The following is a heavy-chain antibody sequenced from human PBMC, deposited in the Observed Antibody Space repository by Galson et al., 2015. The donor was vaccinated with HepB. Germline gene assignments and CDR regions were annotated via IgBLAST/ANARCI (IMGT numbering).Heavy chain of an antibody. CDR3: ARDGEYYYGSGSYYYYGMDL. Sequence: SLRLSCAASGFTFSSYSMNWVRQAPGKGLEWVSYISSSGSTIYYADSVKGRFTISRDNAKNSLYLQMNSLRDEDTAVYYCARDGEYYYGSGSYYYYGMDLWGQGTTVTVSS. CDR2: ISSSGSTI. CDR1: GFTFSSYS. D-gene: IGHD3-10*01. V-gene: IGHV3-48*02. J-gene: IGHJ6*02.